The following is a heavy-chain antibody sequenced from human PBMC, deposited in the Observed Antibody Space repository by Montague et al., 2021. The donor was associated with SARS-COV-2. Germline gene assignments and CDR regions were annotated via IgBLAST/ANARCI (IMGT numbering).Heavy chain of an antibody. Sequence: SETLSLTCAVSGGSISTSNWWTWVRQPPWKGLQWIGERYHDGRTXXNPXXXSQVTISLDKSKNQFSLNLTSVTAADTAIYYCARDPDDSSGSFDCWGPGTLVTVSS. V-gene: IGHV4-4*02. CDR1: GGSISTSNW. CDR3: ARDPDDSSGSFDC. D-gene: IGHD3-22*01. CDR2: RYHDGRT. J-gene: IGHJ4*02.